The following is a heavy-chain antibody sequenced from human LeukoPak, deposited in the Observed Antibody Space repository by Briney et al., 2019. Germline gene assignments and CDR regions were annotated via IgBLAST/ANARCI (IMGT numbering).Heavy chain of an antibody. CDR3: TTYRSGHY. V-gene: IGHV3-15*01. Sequence: KPGGSLRLSCEASGFTLTNAWMSWVRQAPGKGLEWVGRISTKTNNYATAYTASVRGRFTISRDDSDNTACLQMNSLQIEDTAVYYCTTYRSGHYWGQGTLVTVSS. D-gene: IGHD6-19*01. J-gene: IGHJ4*02. CDR1: GFTLTNAW. CDR2: ISTKTNNYAT.